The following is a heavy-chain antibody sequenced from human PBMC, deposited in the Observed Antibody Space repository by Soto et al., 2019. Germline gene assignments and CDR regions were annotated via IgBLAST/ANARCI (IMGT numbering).Heavy chain of an antibody. J-gene: IGHJ6*02. CDR1: GFTVSSNY. D-gene: IGHD3-22*01. CDR2: IYSGGST. Sequence: XGSLRLSCAASGFTVSSNYMSWVRQAPGKGLEWVSVIYSGGSTYYADSVKGRFTISRDNSKNTLYLQMNSLRAEDTAVYYCARDSYYDSSGYPYYYGMDVWGQGTTVTVSS. CDR3: ARDSYYDSSGYPYYYGMDV. V-gene: IGHV3-53*01.